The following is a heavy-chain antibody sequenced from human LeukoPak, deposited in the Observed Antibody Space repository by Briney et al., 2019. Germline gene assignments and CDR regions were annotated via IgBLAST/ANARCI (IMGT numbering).Heavy chain of an antibody. CDR1: GFTFSSYA. V-gene: IGHV3-30*04. Sequence: GGSLRLSCAASGFTFSSYAMHWVRQAPGRGLEWVAIISYDESNKFYADSVKGRFTISRDNSRDTLYLQMNSLRAEDTAVYYCATIGERYLQAEHYFQYWGQGTLVTVSS. J-gene: IGHJ1*01. CDR3: ATIGERYLQAEHYFQY. D-gene: IGHD3-3*01. CDR2: ISYDESNK.